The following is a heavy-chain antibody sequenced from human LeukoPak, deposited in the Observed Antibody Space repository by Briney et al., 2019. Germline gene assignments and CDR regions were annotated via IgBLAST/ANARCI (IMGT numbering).Heavy chain of an antibody. CDR2: INPNGGGT. V-gene: IGHV1-2*02. CDR1: GYTFTGYY. D-gene: IGHD3-9*01. Sequence: ASVKVSCKASGYTFTGYYMHWVRQAPGQGLEWMGLINPNGGGTNYAQKFQGRVTMTRDTSISTAYMELSRLRSDDTAVYYCARVRYFDWLLPSFDYWGRGTLVTVSS. J-gene: IGHJ4*02. CDR3: ARVRYFDWLLPSFDY.